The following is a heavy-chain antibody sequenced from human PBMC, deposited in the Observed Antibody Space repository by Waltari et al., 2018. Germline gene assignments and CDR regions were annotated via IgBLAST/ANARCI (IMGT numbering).Heavy chain of an antibody. Sequence: QVQLQQWGAGLLKPSETLSLTCAVYGGSFSGYYWSWIRQPPGKGLEWIGELNHRGSTNYDPSLESRLTISVDTSKNQFSLKLSSVTAADTAVYYCARGKWLDYFDYWGQGTLVTVSS. CDR2: LNHRGST. CDR3: ARGKWLDYFDY. CDR1: GGSFSGYY. D-gene: IGHD6-19*01. V-gene: IGHV4-34*01. J-gene: IGHJ4*02.